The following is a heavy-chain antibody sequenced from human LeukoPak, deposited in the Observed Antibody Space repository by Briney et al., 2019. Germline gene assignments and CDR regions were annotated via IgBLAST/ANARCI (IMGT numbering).Heavy chain of an antibody. Sequence: GGSLRLSCTAPGFTFSSYAMTWVRQAPGQGLEWVSAISGSGGSTYYADSVKGRFTISRDNSKNTLYLQMNSLRAEDTAVYYCAKDRVYYYDSSGYYSDYWGQGTLVTVSS. CDR1: GFTFSSYA. J-gene: IGHJ4*02. V-gene: IGHV3-23*01. D-gene: IGHD3-22*01. CDR3: AKDRVYYYDSSGYYSDY. CDR2: ISGSGGST.